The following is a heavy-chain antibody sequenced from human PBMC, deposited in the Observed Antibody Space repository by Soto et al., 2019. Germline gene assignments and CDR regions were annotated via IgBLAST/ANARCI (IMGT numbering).Heavy chain of an antibody. CDR1: GFTFSSYG. CDR2: ISYDGSNK. CDR3: AKDFAAAYVVAV. Sequence: QVQLVESGGGVVQPGRSLRLSCAASGFTFSSYGMHWVRQAPGKGLEWVAVISYDGSNKYYADSVKGRFTISRDNSKNTLYLQMNSLRAEDTAVYYCAKDFAAAYVVAVWGQGTTVTVSS. V-gene: IGHV3-30*18. J-gene: IGHJ6*02. D-gene: IGHD6-13*01.